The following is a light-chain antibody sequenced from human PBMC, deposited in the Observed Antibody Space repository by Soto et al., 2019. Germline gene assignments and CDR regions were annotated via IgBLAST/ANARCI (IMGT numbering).Light chain of an antibody. V-gene: IGKV1-39*01. Sequence: IHMTQSPSSLSASVGDRVTITCRASQRITTYLNWYQQKPGEAPKLLISTSGTLQRGVPSRFTGSGSGTDFTLTITGLQPADFATYFCQHTYNTPYTFGQGTKLEIK. J-gene: IGKJ2*01. CDR2: TSG. CDR3: QHTYNTPYT. CDR1: QRITTY.